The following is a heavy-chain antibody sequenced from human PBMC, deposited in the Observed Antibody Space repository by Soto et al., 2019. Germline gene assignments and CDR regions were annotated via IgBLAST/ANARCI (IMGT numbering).Heavy chain of an antibody. V-gene: IGHV4-39*01. CDR1: GGSIVSSNYY. J-gene: IGHJ5*02. CDR3: ARHSLALRKNNWFDP. D-gene: IGHD3-3*02. Sequence: SETLSLTCTVSGGSIVSSNYYWAWIRQPPGKGLEWIGSIFYLGCAYYNPSLTSPVTMSVDTSKNQFSLRLRSVTAADTALYFCARHSLALRKNNWFDPWGQGIMVTVSS. CDR2: IFYLGCA.